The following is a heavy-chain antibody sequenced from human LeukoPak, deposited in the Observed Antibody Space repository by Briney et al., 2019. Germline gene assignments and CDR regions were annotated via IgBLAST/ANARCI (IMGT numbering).Heavy chain of an antibody. CDR1: GFTFSSYS. V-gene: IGHV3-21*01. J-gene: IGHJ3*02. D-gene: IGHD1-26*01. Sequence: GGSLRLSCAASGFTFSSYSMNWVRQAPGKGLEWVSSISSSSSYIYYADSVKGRFTISRDNAKNSLYLQMNSLRAEDTAVYYCARHRGSYYPHDAFDIWGRGTMVTVSS. CDR3: ARHRGSYYPHDAFDI. CDR2: ISSSSSYI.